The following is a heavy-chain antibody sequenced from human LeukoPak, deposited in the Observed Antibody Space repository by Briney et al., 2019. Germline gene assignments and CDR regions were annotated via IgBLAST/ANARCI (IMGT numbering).Heavy chain of an antibody. CDR3: ARDLGSPRGYVPRGAFDI. CDR2: ISSSSSYI. CDR1: GFTFSSYS. Sequence: GGSLRLSCAASGFTFSSYSMNWVRQAPGKGLEWVSSISSSSSYIYYADSVKGRFTISRDKAKNSLYLQMNSLRAEDTAVYYCARDLGSPRGYVPRGAFDIWGQGTMVTVSS. J-gene: IGHJ3*02. V-gene: IGHV3-21*01. D-gene: IGHD3-22*01.